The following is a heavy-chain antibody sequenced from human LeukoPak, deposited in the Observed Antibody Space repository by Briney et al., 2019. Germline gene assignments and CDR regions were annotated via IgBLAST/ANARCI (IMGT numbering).Heavy chain of an antibody. Sequence: GGSLRLSCAASGFTLSSYSMNWVRQAPGKGLEWVSYISSSSSTIYYADSVKGQFTISRDNAKNSLYLQMNSLRAEDTAVYYCARGRPIDYWGQGTLVTVSS. V-gene: IGHV3-48*01. CDR2: ISSSSSTI. J-gene: IGHJ4*02. CDR3: ARGRPIDY. CDR1: GFTLSSYS.